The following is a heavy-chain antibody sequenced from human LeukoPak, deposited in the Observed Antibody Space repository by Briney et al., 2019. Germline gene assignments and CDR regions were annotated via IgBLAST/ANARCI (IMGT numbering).Heavy chain of an antibody. D-gene: IGHD6-25*01. J-gene: IGHJ4*02. CDR2: IYYGGST. CDR3: ARQGRAALIDY. Sequence: SETLSLTCTVSGGSISSYYWSWIRQPPGKGLEWIGYIYYGGSTNYNPSLKSRVTISVDTSKNQFSLKLSSVTAADTAVYYCARQGRAALIDYWGQGTLVTVSS. CDR1: GGSISSYY. V-gene: IGHV4-59*08.